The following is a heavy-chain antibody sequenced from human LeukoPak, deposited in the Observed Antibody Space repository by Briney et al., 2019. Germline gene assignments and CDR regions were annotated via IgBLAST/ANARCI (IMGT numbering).Heavy chain of an antibody. D-gene: IGHD4-17*01. V-gene: IGHV3-23*01. CDR1: GFTFSSRA. CDR3: AKGHGDYVPAEYLQH. Sequence: PGGSLRLSCADSGFTFSSRAMSWVRQAPGKGLEWVSVISESGDTTYYADSAKGRFTISRDISRNTLYLQMHSLRAEDTAVYSCAKGHGDYVPAEYLQHWGQGTLVTVSS. J-gene: IGHJ1*01. CDR2: ISESGDTT.